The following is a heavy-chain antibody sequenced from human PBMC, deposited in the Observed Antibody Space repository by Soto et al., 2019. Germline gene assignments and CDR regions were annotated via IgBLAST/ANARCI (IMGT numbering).Heavy chain of an antibody. J-gene: IGHJ4*02. Sequence: QVQLVQSGAEVKKPGASVKVSCKASGYTFISYGISWVRQAPGQGLEWLAWISAYNGHTNYAQTLQGRVTVTTDTSTSTVFMDLRSLRSDDTAVYYCVRAGRGDSYDSLFDYWGQGTLVIVSS. V-gene: IGHV1-18*01. CDR3: VRAGRGDSYDSLFDY. CDR2: ISAYNGHT. CDR1: GYTFISYG. D-gene: IGHD3-16*01.